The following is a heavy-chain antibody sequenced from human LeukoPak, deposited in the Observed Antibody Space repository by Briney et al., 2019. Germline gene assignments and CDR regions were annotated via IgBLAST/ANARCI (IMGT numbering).Heavy chain of an antibody. CDR3: ARVGTAEGTLEDY. CDR2: IKHDGSEK. D-gene: IGHD6-13*01. J-gene: IGHJ4*02. V-gene: IGHV3-7*01. Sequence: PGGSLRLSCAASGFTFSSYWMSWVRQPPGKGLEWVANIKHDGSEKYYVDSVKGRFTISRDNAKNSLYLQMNSLRAEDTDVYYCARVGTAEGTLEDYWGQGPLVTVSS. CDR1: GFTFSSYW.